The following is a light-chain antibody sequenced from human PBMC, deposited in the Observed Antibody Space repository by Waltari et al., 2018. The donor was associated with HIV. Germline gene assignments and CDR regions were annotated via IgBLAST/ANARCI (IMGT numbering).Light chain of an antibody. CDR3: QQRSNWPPIT. Sequence: DIVLTQSPGTPSLSSGERATLSCRASQSVSNYLAWYQQKPGQAPRLLIYDASNRVTGIPARFSGSGSGTDFTLTISSLEPEDFAVYYCQQRSNWPPITFGQGTRLEIK. CDR2: DAS. CDR1: QSVSNY. V-gene: IGKV3-11*01. J-gene: IGKJ5*01.